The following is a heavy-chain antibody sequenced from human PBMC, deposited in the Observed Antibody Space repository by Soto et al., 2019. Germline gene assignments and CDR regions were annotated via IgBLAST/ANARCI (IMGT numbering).Heavy chain of an antibody. J-gene: IGHJ5*02. CDR3: ARVPRGDYYDSSGGFDP. V-gene: IGHV1-69*13. D-gene: IGHD3-22*01. CDR2: IIPIFGTA. Sequence: SVKVSCKASGGTFSSYAISWVRQAPGQGLEWMGGIIPIFGTANYAQKFQGRVTITADESTSTAYMELSSLRSEDTAVYYCARVPRGDYYDSSGGFDPWGQGTLVTV. CDR1: GGTFSSYA.